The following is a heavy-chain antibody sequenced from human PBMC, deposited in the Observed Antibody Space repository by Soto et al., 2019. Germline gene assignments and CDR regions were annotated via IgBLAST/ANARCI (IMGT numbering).Heavy chain of an antibody. CDR2: ISYDGSNK. V-gene: IGHV3-30*03. CDR3: ASLGRGYSGYDFDY. Sequence: SGGSLRLSCAASGFTFSSYGMHWVRQAPGKGLEWVAVISYDGSNKYYADSVKGRFTISRDNSKNTLYLQMNSLRAEDTAAYYCASLGRGYSGYDFDYWGQGTLVTVSS. CDR1: GFTFSSYG. J-gene: IGHJ4*02. D-gene: IGHD5-12*01.